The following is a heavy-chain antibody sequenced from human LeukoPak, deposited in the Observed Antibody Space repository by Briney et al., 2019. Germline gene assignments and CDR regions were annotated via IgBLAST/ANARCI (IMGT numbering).Heavy chain of an antibody. CDR2: IAADGGVK. CDR3: AREATWGQWYFDH. CDR1: TFTFNNHG. V-gene: IGHV3-30*03. Sequence: GRSLRLSCVTSTFTFNNHGMHWVRQAPGKGLEWVAVIAADGGVKHYTYSVKGRFVLTRDDSKNTVYLEMNNVKVEDTAVYYCAREATWGQWYFDHWGQGAPVIVSS. J-gene: IGHJ4*02. D-gene: IGHD6-19*01.